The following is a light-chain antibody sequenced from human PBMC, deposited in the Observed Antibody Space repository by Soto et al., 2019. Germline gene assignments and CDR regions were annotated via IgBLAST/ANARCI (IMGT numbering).Light chain of an antibody. CDR3: QQYGNSWS. J-gene: IGKJ1*01. CDR1: QSVRNNY. V-gene: IGKV3-20*01. CDR2: AAS. Sequence: EIVLTQSPGTLSFSPGERATLSCRASQSVRNNYLAWYQHIPGQSPRVLIYAASNRATGIPDRFSGSGSGTDFTLNISRLEPEDFAVYYCQQYGNSWSFGQGTKVEIK.